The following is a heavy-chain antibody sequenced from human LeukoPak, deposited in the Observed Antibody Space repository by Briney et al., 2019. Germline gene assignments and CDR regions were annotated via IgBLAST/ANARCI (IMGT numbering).Heavy chain of an antibody. D-gene: IGHD4-17*01. V-gene: IGHV4-38-2*02. CDR1: GYSISSGYY. CDR3: ARDDYGDYGASFDY. Sequence: PSETLSLTCAVSGYSISSGYYWDWIRRPPGKGLEWIGSIYHSGSTYYNPSLKSRVTISVGTSKNQFSLKLSSVTAADTAVYYCARDDYGDYGASFDYWGQGTLVTASS. CDR2: IYHSGST. J-gene: IGHJ4*02.